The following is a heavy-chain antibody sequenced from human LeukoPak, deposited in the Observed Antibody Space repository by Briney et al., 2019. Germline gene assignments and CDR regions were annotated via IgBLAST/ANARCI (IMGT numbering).Heavy chain of an antibody. CDR3: VRTVEQLVDWFDP. CDR1: GGSISSGSYY. V-gene: IGHV4-61*02. CDR2: IYTSGST. D-gene: IGHD6-6*01. J-gene: IGHJ5*02. Sequence: SETLSLTCTVSGGSISSGSYYWSWIRQPAGKGLEWIGRIYTSGSTNYNPSLKSRVTISVDTSKNQFSLKLSSVTAADTAVYYCVRTVEQLVDWFDPWGQGTLVTVSS.